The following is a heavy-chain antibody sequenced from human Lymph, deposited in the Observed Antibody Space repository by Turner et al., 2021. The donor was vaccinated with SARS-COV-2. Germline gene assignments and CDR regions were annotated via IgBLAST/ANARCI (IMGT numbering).Heavy chain of an antibody. V-gene: IGHV3-33*01. CDR2: IWYDGSNK. CDR1: GSTFSSYG. CDR3: ARVKGYNGYDLRYYYGMDV. D-gene: IGHD5-12*01. J-gene: IGHJ6*02. Sequence: QVQLVESGGGVVQPGRSLRLSCAAYGSTFSSYGMHWVRQAPGKGLEWVAVIWYDGSNKYYADSVKGRFTISRDNSKNTLYLQMNSLRAEDTAVYYCARVKGYNGYDLRYYYGMDVWGQGTTVTVSS.